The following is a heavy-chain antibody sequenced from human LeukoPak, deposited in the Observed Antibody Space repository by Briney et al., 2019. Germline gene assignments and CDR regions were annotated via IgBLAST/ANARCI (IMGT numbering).Heavy chain of an antibody. Sequence: GGFLRVSCAASGXTVSSNHVSWVHQAPRKGLEWVSVIYSGGSTYYADSVKGRFTISRDNSKNTLYPQMNSLRAEDTAVYYCARDSPTYDSSGYPFGAFDIWGQGTIVTVSS. CDR1: GXTVSSNH. V-gene: IGHV3-66*01. D-gene: IGHD3-22*01. J-gene: IGHJ3*02. CDR3: ARDSPTYDSSGYPFGAFDI. CDR2: IYSGGST.